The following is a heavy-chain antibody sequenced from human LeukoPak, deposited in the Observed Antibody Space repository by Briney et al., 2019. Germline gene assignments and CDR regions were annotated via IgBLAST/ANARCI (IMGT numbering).Heavy chain of an antibody. D-gene: IGHD5-18*01. CDR1: GFTFSSYA. V-gene: IGHV3-23*01. CDR3: AKLVSRGYSYGPLDY. Sequence: GGSLRLSCAASGFTFSSYAVSWVRQAPGKGLEWVSAISGSGGSTYYADSVKGRFTISRDNSKNTLYLQMNSLRAEDTAVYYCAKLVSRGYSYGPLDYWGQGTLVTVSS. J-gene: IGHJ4*02. CDR2: ISGSGGST.